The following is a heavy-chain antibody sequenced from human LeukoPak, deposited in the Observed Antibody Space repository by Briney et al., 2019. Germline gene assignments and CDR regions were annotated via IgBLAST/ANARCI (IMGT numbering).Heavy chain of an antibody. J-gene: IGHJ6*04. Sequence: GSSVNVSCTASGGTFSSYAISWVRQAPGQRLKWMGGIIPIFGTANYAQKFQGRVTITADKSTSTAYMELSSLRSEDTAVYYCASVGRGTAGLGMDVWGKGTTVTVSS. CDR1: GGTFSSYA. CDR3: ASVGRGTAGLGMDV. CDR2: IIPIFGTA. D-gene: IGHD1-1*01. V-gene: IGHV1-69*06.